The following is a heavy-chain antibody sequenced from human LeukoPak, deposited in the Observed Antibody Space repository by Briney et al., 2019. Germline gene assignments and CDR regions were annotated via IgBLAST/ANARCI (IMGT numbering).Heavy chain of an antibody. CDR2: IFYSGTT. CDR1: GGSISSYY. V-gene: IGHV4-59*01. Sequence: TSETLSLTCTVSGGSISSYYWSWIRQPPGKRLEWIGFIFYSGTTNYNPSLKSRVTISVDTSKNQFSLKLSSVTAADTAVYYCARGGWNKFDYWGQGTLVTVSS. J-gene: IGHJ4*02. D-gene: IGHD3-22*01. CDR3: ARGGWNKFDY.